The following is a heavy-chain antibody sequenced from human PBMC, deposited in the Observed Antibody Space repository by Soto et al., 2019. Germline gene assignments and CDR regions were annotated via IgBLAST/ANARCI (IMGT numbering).Heavy chain of an antibody. D-gene: IGHD5-18*01. J-gene: IGHJ4*02. CDR1: GFSFITFG. CDR3: ARDQPGYSYGYGLGY. Sequence: PWGSLILSCASSGFSFITFGMHRVRQAPGKGLEWVAVISYDGSNKYYADSVKGRFTISRDNSKNTLYLQMNSLRAEDTAVYYCARDQPGYSYGYGLGYWGQGP. V-gene: IGHV3-30*03. CDR2: ISYDGSNK.